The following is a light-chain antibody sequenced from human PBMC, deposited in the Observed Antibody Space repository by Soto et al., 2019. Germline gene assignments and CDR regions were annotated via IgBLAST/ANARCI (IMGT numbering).Light chain of an antibody. CDR1: SSDIGRNY. V-gene: IGLV1-51*02. Sequence: SVLTQPPSVPAAPGQKVTISCSGSSSDIGRNYVSWYQHLPGTAPKLLIYENNKRPSGIPDRLSGSKSGSSATLGITGLQTGDEADYYCGTWDSSLTTYVFGPGTKVTVL. J-gene: IGLJ1*01. CDR2: ENN. CDR3: GTWDSSLTTYV.